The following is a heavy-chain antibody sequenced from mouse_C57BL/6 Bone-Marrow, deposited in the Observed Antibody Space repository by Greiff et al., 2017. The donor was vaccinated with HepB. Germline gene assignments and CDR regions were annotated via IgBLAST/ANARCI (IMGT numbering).Heavy chain of an antibody. CDR3: ARNLLYYYYAMDY. Sequence: QVQLKESGPGLVQPSQSLSITCTVSGFSLTSYGVHWVRQSPGKGLEWLGVIWSGGSTDYNAAFISRLSISKDNSKSQVFFKMNSLPADDTAIYYCARNLLYYYYAMDYGGQGTSVTVSS. D-gene: IGHD2-1*01. CDR2: IWSGGST. V-gene: IGHV2-2*01. J-gene: IGHJ4*01. CDR1: GFSLTSYG.